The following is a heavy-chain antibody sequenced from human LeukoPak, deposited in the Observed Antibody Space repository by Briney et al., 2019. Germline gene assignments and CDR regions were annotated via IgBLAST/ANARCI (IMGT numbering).Heavy chain of an antibody. J-gene: IGHJ4*02. V-gene: IGHV4-39*01. Sequence: SETLSLTCTVSGGSISSSSYYWGWIRQPPGKGLEWIGSIHYSGSTYYNPSLKSRVTIFVDPSKNQFSLKLSSVTAADTAVYYCARRRDAAPFDYWGQGTLVTVSS. CDR1: GGSISSSSYY. CDR2: IHYSGST. CDR3: ARRRDAAPFDY. D-gene: IGHD6-25*01.